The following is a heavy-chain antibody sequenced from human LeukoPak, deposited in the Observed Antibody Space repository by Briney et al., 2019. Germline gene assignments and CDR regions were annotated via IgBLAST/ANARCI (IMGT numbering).Heavy chain of an antibody. CDR1: GGSISSYY. CDR3: ARVVSVAVAGTRSKDFDY. CDR2: IYYSGST. D-gene: IGHD6-19*01. J-gene: IGHJ4*02. V-gene: IGHV4-59*01. Sequence: SETLSLTCTVSGGSISSYYWSWIRQPPGKGLEWIGYIYYSGSTNYNPSLKSRVTISVDTSKNQFSLKLSSVTAADTAVYYCARVVSVAVAGTRSKDFDYWGQGTLVTVSS.